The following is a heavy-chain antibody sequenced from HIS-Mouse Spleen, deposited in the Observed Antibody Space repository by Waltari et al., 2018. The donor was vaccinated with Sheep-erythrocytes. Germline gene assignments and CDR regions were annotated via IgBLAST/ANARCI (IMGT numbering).Heavy chain of an antibody. CDR3: ARGPVLRFLEWLPTDAFDI. V-gene: IGHV5-51*03. CDR2: SYPGDCDT. J-gene: IGHJ3*02. D-gene: IGHD3-3*01. CDR1: GYSFTSYW. Sequence: EVQLVQSGAEVKKPGESLKISCKGSGYSFTSYWIGWVRQMPGKGLEWMGISYPGDCDTEYSPSFQGQVTNSAEKSISTAYLKWSSLKASDTAMYYCARGPVLRFLEWLPTDAFDIWGQGTMVTVSS.